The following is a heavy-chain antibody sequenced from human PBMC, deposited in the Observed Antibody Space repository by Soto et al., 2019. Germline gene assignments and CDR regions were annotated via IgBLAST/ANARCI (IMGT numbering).Heavy chain of an antibody. Sequence: QVRLVQSGPEVKKPGASWKVSSEAPVYTFTTNVITWVGQAPGQGLEWMGWISAYNGNTLYAQGLRGRVTMTTETSTSTAHMELRSLRSDDTAVYYCARGVSEAYRPIDYWGQGTLLTVSS. CDR3: ARGVSEAYRPIDY. J-gene: IGHJ4*02. CDR1: VYTFTTNV. V-gene: IGHV1-18*04. CDR2: ISAYNGNT.